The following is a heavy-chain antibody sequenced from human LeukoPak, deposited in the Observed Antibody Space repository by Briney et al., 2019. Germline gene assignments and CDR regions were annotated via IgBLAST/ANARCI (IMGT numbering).Heavy chain of an antibody. D-gene: IGHD6-19*01. Sequence: GGSLRLSCAASGFTFSSSSMGRVRQAPGKGLEWVSVISGSGGSTDYADSVKGRFTISRDNSKNTPYLQMNSLRAEDTAVYYCAKGSGWYVWGQGTLVTVSS. CDR2: ISGSGGST. J-gene: IGHJ4*02. CDR1: GFTFSSSS. CDR3: AKGSGWYV. V-gene: IGHV3-23*01.